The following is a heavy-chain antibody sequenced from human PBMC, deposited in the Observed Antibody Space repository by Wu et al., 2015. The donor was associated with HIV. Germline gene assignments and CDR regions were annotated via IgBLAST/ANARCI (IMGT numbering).Heavy chain of an antibody. V-gene: IGHV1-69*05. CDR3: ARGDTMVRGVIGWFDP. J-gene: IGHJ5*02. CDR1: GGTFSSYA. Sequence: QVQXVQSGAEVKKPGSSVKVSCKASGGTFSSYAISWVRQAPGQGLEWMGGIIPIFGTANYAQKFQGRVTITTDESTSTAYLELSSLRSEDTAVYYCARGDTMVRGVIGWFDPWGQGTLVTVSS. D-gene: IGHD3-10*01. CDR2: IIPIFGTA.